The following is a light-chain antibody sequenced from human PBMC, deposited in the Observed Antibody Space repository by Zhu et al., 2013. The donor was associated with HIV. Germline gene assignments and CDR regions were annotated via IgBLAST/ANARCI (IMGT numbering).Light chain of an antibody. J-gene: IGKJ1*01. Sequence: DIQMTQSPSSVSASVGDRVTISCRANQYINSWLAWHQQKPGKVPKLLIYRASTLEVGVPSRFSGSGYGTEFTLTISSLQLDDFATYYCQQYSDYSWAFGQGTKVEIK. CDR3: QQYSDYSWA. CDR1: QYINSW. CDR2: RAS. V-gene: IGKV1-5*03.